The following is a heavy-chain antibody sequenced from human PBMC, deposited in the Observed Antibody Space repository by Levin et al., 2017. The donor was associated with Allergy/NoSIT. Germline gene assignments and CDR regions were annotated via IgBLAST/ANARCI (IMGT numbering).Heavy chain of an antibody. CDR2: IIPILGIA. Sequence: ASVKVSCKASGGTFSSYTISWVRQAPGQGLEWMGRIIPILGIANYAQKFQGRVTITADKSTSTAYMELSSLRSEDTAVYYCASGPTYGDYSAFDIWGQGTMVTVSS. D-gene: IGHD4-17*01. V-gene: IGHV1-69*02. J-gene: IGHJ3*02. CDR1: GGTFSSYT. CDR3: ASGPTYGDYSAFDI.